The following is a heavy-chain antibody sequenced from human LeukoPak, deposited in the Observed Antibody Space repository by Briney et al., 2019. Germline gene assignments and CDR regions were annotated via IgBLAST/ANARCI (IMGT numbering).Heavy chain of an antibody. Sequence: GGSLRLSCAASGFTFSSYGMHWVRQAPGKGLEGVAFVRYDGSNRYYADSVKGRFTISRDNSKNTLYLQMDSLRPEDTAVYYCARTISGGPNEHFQHWGQGTLVTVSS. CDR1: GFTFSSYG. D-gene: IGHD3-10*01. V-gene: IGHV3-30*02. CDR2: VRYDGSNR. J-gene: IGHJ1*01. CDR3: ARTISGGPNEHFQH.